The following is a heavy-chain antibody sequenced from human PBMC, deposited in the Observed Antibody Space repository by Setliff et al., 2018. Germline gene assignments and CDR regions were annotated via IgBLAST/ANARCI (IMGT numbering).Heavy chain of an antibody. J-gene: IGHJ4*02. CDR1: GFTFSSYA. CDR3: ARADSDSYYPYYFDF. Sequence: LRLSCAASGFTFSSYAMSWVRQAPGKGLEWVSAISGSGGSTYYADSAKGRFTVSRDSSQNKIHLQMDSLRAEDTGKYFCARADSDSYYPYYFDFWGQGVLVTVSS. D-gene: IGHD3-22*01. V-gene: IGHV3-23*01. CDR2: ISGSGGST.